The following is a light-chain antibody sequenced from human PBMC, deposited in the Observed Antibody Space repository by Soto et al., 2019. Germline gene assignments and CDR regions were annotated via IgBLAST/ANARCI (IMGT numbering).Light chain of an antibody. J-gene: IGKJ1*01. CDR3: QQYITYPYA. CDR2: EAS. V-gene: IGKV1-5*03. CDR1: QSTSTW. Sequence: DIQITQSPSTLSASVGDRVTITCRASQSTSTWLAWYQQRPGKTPKLLISEASKLESGVPSRFSGSGSGTEFTITISSLQPDDFATYYCQQYITYPYAFGQGTKVEIK.